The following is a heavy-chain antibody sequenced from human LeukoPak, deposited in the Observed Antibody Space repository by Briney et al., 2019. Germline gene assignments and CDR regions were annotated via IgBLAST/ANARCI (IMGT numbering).Heavy chain of an antibody. Sequence: SETLSLTCTVSGGSISSSSYYWGWIRQPPGKGLEWIGYIYYSGSTNYNPSLKSRVTISVDTSKNQFSLKLSSVTAADTAVYYCAREDRGSYYDYFDYWGQGTLVTVSS. CDR2: IYYSGST. J-gene: IGHJ4*02. D-gene: IGHD1-26*01. CDR3: AREDRGSYYDYFDY. CDR1: GGSISSSSYY. V-gene: IGHV4-61*01.